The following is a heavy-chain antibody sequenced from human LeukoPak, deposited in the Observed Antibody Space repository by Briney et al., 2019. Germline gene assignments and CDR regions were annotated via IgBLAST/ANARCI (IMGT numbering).Heavy chain of an antibody. CDR2: IRSKSDGGTT. D-gene: IGHD2-15*01. J-gene: IGHJ4*02. V-gene: IGHV3-15*01. Sequence: PGGSLRLSCAASGFTFTNAWMSWVRQAPGKGLELVGRIRSKSDGGTTVYAAPVKGRFTISRDDSTNTLYLQMTSLKTDDTALYYCASDVPENAAQIDYWGQGTLVTVSS. CDR1: GFTFTNAW. CDR3: ASDVPENAAQIDY.